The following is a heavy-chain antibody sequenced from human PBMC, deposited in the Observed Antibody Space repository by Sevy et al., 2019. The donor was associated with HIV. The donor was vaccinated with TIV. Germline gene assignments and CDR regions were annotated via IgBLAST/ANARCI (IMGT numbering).Heavy chain of an antibody. V-gene: IGHV3-30-3*01. CDR3: ACYAGYSTEWYPSDY. CDR2: ISYDGSSH. CDR1: EFMFSTYA. D-gene: IGHD2-2*01. Sequence: GGSLRLSCAASEFMFSTYAMHWVRQAPGKGLEWVAVISYDGSSHYYADSVKGRFTISRDNSKNTLFLQMNSLRLEDTAFYYCACYAGYSTEWYPSDYWGQGTLVTVSS. J-gene: IGHJ4*02.